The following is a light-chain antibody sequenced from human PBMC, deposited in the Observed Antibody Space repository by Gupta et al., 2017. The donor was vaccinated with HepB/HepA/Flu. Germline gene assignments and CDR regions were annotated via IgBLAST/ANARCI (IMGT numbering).Light chain of an antibody. CDR3: CSYAGSSTWV. V-gene: IGLV2-23*01. CDR1: SSDVGSYNL. J-gene: IGLJ3*02. Sequence: QSALTQPASVSGSPGQSITISCTGTSSDVGSYNLVSWYQHPPGKAPKLIIYEGSKRPSGVSNRFSGSKSGNTASLTISGLQAEDEADYYCCSYAGSSTWVFGGGTKLTVL. CDR2: EGS.